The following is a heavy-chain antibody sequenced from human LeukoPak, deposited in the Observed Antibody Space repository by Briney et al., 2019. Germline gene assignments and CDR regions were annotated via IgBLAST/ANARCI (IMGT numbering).Heavy chain of an antibody. CDR1: GFTFSSYS. CDR2: ISSSSSYI. D-gene: IGHD6-13*01. V-gene: IGHV3-21*01. CDR3: ARVPGSSSWYLLYYYYYYMDV. Sequence: GGSLRLSCAASGFTFSSYSMNWVRQAPGKGLEWVSSISSSSSYIYYADSVKGRFTISRDNAKNSLYLQMNSLRAEDTAVYYCARVPGSSSWYLLYYYYYYMDVWGKGTTVTVSS. J-gene: IGHJ6*03.